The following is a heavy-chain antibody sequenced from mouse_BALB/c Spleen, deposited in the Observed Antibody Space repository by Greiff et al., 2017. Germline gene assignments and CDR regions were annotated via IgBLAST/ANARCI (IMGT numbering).Heavy chain of an antibody. CDR2: ISTYYGDA. V-gene: IGHV1S137*01. Sequence: VQLQQSGAELVRPGVSVKISCKGSGYTFTDYAMHWVKQSHAKSLEWIGVISTYYGDASYNQKFKGKATMTVDKSSSTAYMELARLTSEDSAIYYCARRGTGGYYFDYWGQGTTLTVSS. D-gene: IGHD3-3*01. CDR1: GYTFTDYA. CDR3: ARRGTGGYYFDY. J-gene: IGHJ2*01.